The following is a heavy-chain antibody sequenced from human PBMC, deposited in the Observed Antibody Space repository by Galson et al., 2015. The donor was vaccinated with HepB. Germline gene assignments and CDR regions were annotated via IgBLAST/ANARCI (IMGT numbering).Heavy chain of an antibody. J-gene: IGHJ4*02. CDR2: ISGSGGST. V-gene: IGHV3-23*01. Sequence: SLRLSCAASGFTFSSYAMSWVRQAPGKGLEWVSAISGSGGSTYYADSVKGRFTISRDNSKNTLYLQMNSLRAEGPAVYSWGNARIKYCRSTSGGVSYFDYGGKGTLSPSPQ. CDR1: GFTFSSYA. D-gene: IGHD2-2*01. CDR3: GNARIKYCRSTSGGVSYFDY.